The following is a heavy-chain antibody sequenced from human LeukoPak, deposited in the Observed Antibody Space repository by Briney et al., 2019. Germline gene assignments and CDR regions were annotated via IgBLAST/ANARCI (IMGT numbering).Heavy chain of an antibody. CDR1: GFTFSSYW. J-gene: IGHJ4*02. D-gene: IGHD4-17*01. Sequence: GGSLRLSCAASGFTFSSYWMSWVRQAPGKGLEWVAVISYDGSNKYYADSVKGRFTISRDNSKNTLYLQMNSLRAEDTAVYYCARTYGDYSPQDYWGQGTLVIVSS. V-gene: IGHV3-30*03. CDR3: ARTYGDYSPQDY. CDR2: ISYDGSNK.